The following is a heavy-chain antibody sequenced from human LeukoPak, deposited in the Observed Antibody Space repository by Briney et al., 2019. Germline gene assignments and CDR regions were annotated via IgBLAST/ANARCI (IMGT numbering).Heavy chain of an antibody. CDR1: GFTFSSYS. CDR2: ITASGGNT. D-gene: IGHD2-21*02. CDR3: ASRPPGDTYFAVFDY. Sequence: GGSLRLSCAASGFTFSSYSMNWVRQSSGKGLEWVSGITASGGNTYHAESVKGRFTISRDNSKNTVYLQMTNLRAEDTAVYYCASRPPGDTYFAVFDYWGQGALVTVSS. J-gene: IGHJ4*02. V-gene: IGHV3-23*01.